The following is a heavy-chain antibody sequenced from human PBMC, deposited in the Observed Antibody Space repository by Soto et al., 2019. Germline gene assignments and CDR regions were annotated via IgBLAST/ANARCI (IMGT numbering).Heavy chain of an antibody. V-gene: IGHV4-30-2*01. CDR2: IYHSGST. D-gene: IGHD5-18*01. CDR3: ARYVDTAMGFDY. Sequence: PSETLSLTCAVSGGSISSGGYSWSWIRQPPGKGLEWIGYIYHSGSTYYNPSLKSRVTISVDRSKNQFSLKLSPVTAADTAVYYCARYVDTAMGFDYWCQGTLVTVSS. J-gene: IGHJ4*02. CDR1: GGSISSGGYS.